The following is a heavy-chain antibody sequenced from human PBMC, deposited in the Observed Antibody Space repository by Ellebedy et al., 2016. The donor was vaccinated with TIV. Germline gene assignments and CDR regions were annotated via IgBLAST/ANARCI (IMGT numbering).Heavy chain of an antibody. CDR3: ARVHYENNGYYYFEGAFDI. CDR1: GGSINDYY. CDR2: IYTSWST. J-gene: IGHJ3*02. Sequence: MPSETLSLTCTVSGGSINDYYWSWIRQPAGKGLEWIGLIYTSWSTNYNPSLESRVTMSVDTSKNQFPRKLSSVTAADTAVYYFARVHYENNGYYYFEGAFDIWGQGTMVTVSS. V-gene: IGHV4-4*07. D-gene: IGHD3-22*01.